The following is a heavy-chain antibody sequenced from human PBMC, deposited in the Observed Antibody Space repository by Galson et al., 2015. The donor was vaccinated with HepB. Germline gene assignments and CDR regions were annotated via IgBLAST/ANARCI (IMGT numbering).Heavy chain of an antibody. CDR3: ARNPPEYSSGWYWPPDY. V-gene: IGHV5-51*03. J-gene: IGHJ4*02. D-gene: IGHD6-19*01. Sequence: QSGAEVKKPGESLKISCKGSGYSFTSYWIGWVRRMPGKGLEWMGIIYPGDSDTRYSPSFQGQVTISADESISTAYLQWSSLKASDTAMYYCARNPPEYSSGWYWPPDYWGQGTLVTVSS. CDR2: IYPGDSDT. CDR1: GYSFTSYW.